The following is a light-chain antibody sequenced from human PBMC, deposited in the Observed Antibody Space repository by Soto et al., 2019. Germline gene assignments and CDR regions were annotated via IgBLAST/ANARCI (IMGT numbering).Light chain of an antibody. V-gene: IGKV1-5*03. CDR1: QSISSW. CDR3: QQYNDNWT. Sequence: DIQMTQSPSTLSASVGDRVTITCRASQSISSWLAWYQQKPGKAPKLLIYKASTLQSGFPSRFSGSGSGTEFTLAISSLQPDDFATYYCQQYNDNWTFGQGTKVDIK. J-gene: IGKJ1*01. CDR2: KAS.